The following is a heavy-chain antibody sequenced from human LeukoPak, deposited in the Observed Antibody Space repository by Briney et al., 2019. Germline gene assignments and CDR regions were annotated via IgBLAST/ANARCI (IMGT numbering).Heavy chain of an antibody. CDR1: GFTFSTHD. J-gene: IGHJ4*02. CDR2: IGTAGDT. D-gene: IGHD1-26*01. V-gene: IGHV3-13*01. CDR3: ARGRGSYYYFDY. Sequence: GGSLRLSCAASGFTFSTHDMHWVRQAAGKGLEWVSTIGTAGDTYYPDSVKGRFTISRENAKNSLYLQVNSLRAGETAVYYCARGRGSYYYFDYWGQGTLVTVSS.